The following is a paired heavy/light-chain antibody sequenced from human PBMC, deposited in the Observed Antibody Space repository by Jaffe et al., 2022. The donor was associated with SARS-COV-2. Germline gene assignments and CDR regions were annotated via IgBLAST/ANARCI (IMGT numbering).Heavy chain of an antibody. V-gene: IGHV3-9*01. J-gene: IGHJ6*03. CDR1: GFTFEEHV. CDR2: VRWEGDNI. D-gene: IGHD1-1*01. CDR3: HTSQAAWILIEPYYSLTDV. Sequence: EESGGGLVQPGGSLRLSCAASGFTFEEHVMHWVRQAPGKGLEWVSSVRWEGDNIAYADSVKGRFTISRDNAKKSLYLEMNSLRVEDTAMYYCHTSQAAWILIEPYYSLTDVWGKGTTVIVS.
Light chain of an antibody. J-gene: IGLJ3*02. CDR2: EGN. CDR3: CSYAASNILRL. V-gene: IGLV2-23*01. Sequence: QSALTQPPSVSGSPGQSITISCTGDISDVGNYNLVSWYQQHPGKAPKVIVYEGNKRPSGVSDRFSGSKSGNTASLTISGLQAEDEADYYCCSYAASNILRLFGGGTKLTVL. CDR1: ISDVGNYNL.